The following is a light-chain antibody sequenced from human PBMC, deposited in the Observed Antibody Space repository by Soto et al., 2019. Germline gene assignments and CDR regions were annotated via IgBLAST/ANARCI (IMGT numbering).Light chain of an antibody. CDR1: SSDVGAYKF. CDR2: EVG. V-gene: IGLV2-14*01. J-gene: IGLJ2*01. Sequence: QSVLTQPASVSGSPGQSITISCTGTSSDVGAYKFVSWYQQHPGKAPKLMIYEVGNRPSGVSNRFSGSKSGNTASLTISGLQAEDEADYYCSSSTSSTTLIFGGGTKLTVL. CDR3: SSSTSSTTLI.